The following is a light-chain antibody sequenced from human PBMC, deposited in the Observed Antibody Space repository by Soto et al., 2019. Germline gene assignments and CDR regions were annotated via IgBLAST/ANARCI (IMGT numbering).Light chain of an antibody. Sequence: QSVLTQPPSVSGAPGQRVTISCTGSSSNIGAGYDVHWYQQLPGTAPKLLIYGNSNRPSGVPDRFSGSKSGTSPSLAITGLQAEDEVDYDCQSDDSSLCGFYVFGTGTKVTVL. J-gene: IGLJ1*01. CDR3: QSDDSSLCGFYV. CDR2: GNS. V-gene: IGLV1-40*01. CDR1: SSNIGAGYD.